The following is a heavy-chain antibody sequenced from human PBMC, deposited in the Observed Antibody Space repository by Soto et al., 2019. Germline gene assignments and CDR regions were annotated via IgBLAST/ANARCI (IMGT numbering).Heavy chain of an antibody. J-gene: IGHJ6*03. CDR1: GYTFTSYG. V-gene: IGHV1-18*01. Sequence: ASVKVSCKASGYTFTSYGISWVRQAPGQGLEWMGWISAYNGNTNYAQKLQGRVTMTTDTSTSTAYMELRSLRSDDTAVYYCARAHLYDFWSGYYVRPYYYYYMDVWGKGTTVTVSS. D-gene: IGHD3-3*01. CDR2: ISAYNGNT. CDR3: ARAHLYDFWSGYYVRPYYYYYMDV.